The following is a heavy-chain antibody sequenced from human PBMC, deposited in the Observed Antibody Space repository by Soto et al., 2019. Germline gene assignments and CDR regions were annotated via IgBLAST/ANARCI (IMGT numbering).Heavy chain of an antibody. CDR2: IYYSGST. J-gene: IGHJ5*02. CDR3: ARGTRIAAAGTTWFDP. CDR1: GGTIRDGGYC. Sequence: SETLCLTWTVAGGTIRDGGYCWSWIRKHPGKGLEWIGYIYYSGSTYYNPSLKSRVTISVDTSKNQFSLKLSSVTAADTAVYYCARGTRIAAAGTTWFDPWGQGTLVTVSS. V-gene: IGHV4-31*02. D-gene: IGHD6-13*01.